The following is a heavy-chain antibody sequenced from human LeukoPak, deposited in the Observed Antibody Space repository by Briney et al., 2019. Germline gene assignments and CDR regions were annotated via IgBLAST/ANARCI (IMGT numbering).Heavy chain of an antibody. J-gene: IGHJ4*02. CDR3: ARHMGDCSSTSCPAGSLDY. D-gene: IGHD2-2*01. CDR2: IYPGESDT. Sequence: GESLKISCKGSGYSFTSYWSGWVGQMPGKGLEWMVIIYPGESDTRYSPSFQGPVTISADKSISTAYLKWSSLKASDTAMYYCARHMGDCSSTSCPAGSLDYWGQRTLVTVSS. V-gene: IGHV5-51*01. CDR1: GYSFTSYW.